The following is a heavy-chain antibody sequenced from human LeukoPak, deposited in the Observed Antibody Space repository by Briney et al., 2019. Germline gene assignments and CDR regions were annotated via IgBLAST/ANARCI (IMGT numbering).Heavy chain of an antibody. D-gene: IGHD1-26*01. CDR2: MKEDGTEE. V-gene: IGHV3-7*01. J-gene: IGHJ4*02. CDR3: VRGGWELDY. CDR1: GFTFKCYW. Sequence: PGGSLRLSCAAAGFTFKCYWMAWVRQAPGKGLEWVAHMKEDGTEEHYVDSVKGRFTIFRDDAKSSLFLQMNSLTAEDTALYYCVRGGWELDYWGQGTLVTVSS.